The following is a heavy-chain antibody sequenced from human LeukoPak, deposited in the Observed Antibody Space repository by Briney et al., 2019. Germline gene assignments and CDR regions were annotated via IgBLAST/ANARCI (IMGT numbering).Heavy chain of an antibody. Sequence: SETLSLTCTVSGGSISSGGYCWSWIRQHPGKGLEWIGYIYYSGSTYYNPSLKSRVTISVDTSKNQFSLKLSSVTAANTAVYYCASTLVADNWFDPWGQGTLVTVSS. D-gene: IGHD2-15*01. CDR3: ASTLVADNWFDP. CDR1: GGSISSGGYC. CDR2: IYYSGST. V-gene: IGHV4-31*03. J-gene: IGHJ5*02.